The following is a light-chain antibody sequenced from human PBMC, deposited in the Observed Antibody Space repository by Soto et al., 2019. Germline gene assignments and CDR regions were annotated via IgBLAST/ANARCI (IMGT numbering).Light chain of an antibody. CDR1: QSVSSSF. J-gene: IGKJ1*01. V-gene: IGKV3-20*01. CDR3: QQYGSSPWT. Sequence: EIVLTQSPGTLSLSPGERGTLSCRASQSVSSSFFAWYQQKPGQAPRLLIYGASSRATGIPDRFSGSGSGTGFTLTISRLEPEDFAVYYCQQYGSSPWTFGQGTKVEGK. CDR2: GAS.